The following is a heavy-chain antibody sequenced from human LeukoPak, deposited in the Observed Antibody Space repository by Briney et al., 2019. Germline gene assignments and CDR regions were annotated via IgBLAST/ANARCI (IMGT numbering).Heavy chain of an antibody. CDR1: GFTFSSYG. CDR3: AKGPTGSDYYYYYMDV. V-gene: IGHV3-30*02. J-gene: IGHJ6*03. Sequence: AGGSLRLSCAASGFTFSSYGMHWVRQAPGKGLEWVAFIRYDGSNKYYADSMKGRLTISRDNSKNTLYLQMNSLRVEDTAVYYCAKGPTGSDYYYYYMDVWGKGTTVTVSS. CDR2: IRYDGSNK. D-gene: IGHD3-9*01.